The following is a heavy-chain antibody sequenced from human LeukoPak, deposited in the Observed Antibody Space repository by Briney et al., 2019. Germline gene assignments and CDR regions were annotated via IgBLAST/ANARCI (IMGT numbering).Heavy chain of an antibody. Sequence: SETLSLTCTVSGGSISTYYWTWIRQPPGKGLEWIGSIYYSGSTYYNPSLKSRVTISVDTSKNQFSLKLSSVTAADTAVYYCARAGNYYDSSGYYSPFDYWGQGTLVTVSS. CDR2: IYYSGST. J-gene: IGHJ4*02. D-gene: IGHD3-22*01. CDR1: GGSISTYY. V-gene: IGHV4-59*12. CDR3: ARAGNYYDSSGYYSPFDY.